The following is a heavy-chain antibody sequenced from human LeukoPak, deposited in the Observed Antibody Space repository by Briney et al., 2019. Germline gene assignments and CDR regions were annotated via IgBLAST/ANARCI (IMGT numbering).Heavy chain of an antibody. D-gene: IGHD6-19*01. V-gene: IGHV1-69*04. J-gene: IGHJ5*02. Sequence: SVKVSCKASGGTFSSYAISWVRQAPGQGLEWMGRIIPILGTANYAQKFQGRVTITADKSTSTAYMELSSLRSEDTAVYYCAREDSSGWSAGWFDPWGQGTLVTVSS. CDR3: AREDSSGWSAGWFDP. CDR2: IIPILGTA. CDR1: GGTFSSYA.